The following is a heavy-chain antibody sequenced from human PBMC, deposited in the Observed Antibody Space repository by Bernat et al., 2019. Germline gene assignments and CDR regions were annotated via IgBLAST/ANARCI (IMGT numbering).Heavy chain of an antibody. CDR3: AGEYGFGELDY. J-gene: IGHJ4*02. Sequence: QVQLVESGGGVVQPGRSLRLSCAASGFTFSSYGMHWVRQAPGKGLEWVAVIWYDGSNKYYADSVKGRFTISRDNSKNTLYLQMNSLRAEDTAVYYCAGEYGFGELDYWGQGTLVTVSS. CDR1: GFTFSSYG. D-gene: IGHD3-10*01. V-gene: IGHV3-33*01. CDR2: IWYDGSNK.